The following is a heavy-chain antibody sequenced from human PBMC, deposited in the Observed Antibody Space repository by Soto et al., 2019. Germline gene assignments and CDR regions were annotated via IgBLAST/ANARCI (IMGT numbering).Heavy chain of an antibody. CDR1: GYTFTSYD. CDR2: MNPNSGNT. Sequence: VASVKVSCKASGYTFTSYDINWVRQATGQGLEWMGWMNPNSGNTGYAQKFQGRVTMTRNTSISTAYMELSSLRSEDTAVYYCARDKAYYDILTGYYPTSSFDYWGQGTLVTV. CDR3: ARDKAYYDILTGYYPTSSFDY. V-gene: IGHV1-8*01. D-gene: IGHD3-9*01. J-gene: IGHJ4*02.